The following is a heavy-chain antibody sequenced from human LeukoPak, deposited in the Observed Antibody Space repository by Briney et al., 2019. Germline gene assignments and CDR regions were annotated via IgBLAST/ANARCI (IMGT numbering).Heavy chain of an antibody. V-gene: IGHV3-23*01. D-gene: IGHD2-15*01. CDR2: ISGSGGST. J-gene: IGHJ4*02. Sequence: GGSLRLSCAASGFTFSSHAMSWVRQAPGKGLEWVSAISGSGGSTYYADSVKGRFTISRDNSKNTLYLQMNSLRAEDTAVYYCAKIPGYCSGGSCPYFDYWGQGTLVTVSS. CDR3: AKIPGYCSGGSCPYFDY. CDR1: GFTFSSHA.